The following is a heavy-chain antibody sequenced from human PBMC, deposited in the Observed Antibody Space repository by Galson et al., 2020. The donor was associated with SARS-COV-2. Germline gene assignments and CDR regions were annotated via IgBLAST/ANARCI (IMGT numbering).Heavy chain of an antibody. CDR2: INPSGDIT. CDR3: AREWGNNNSSFFDY. J-gene: IGHJ4*02. V-gene: IGHV1-46*04. CDR1: GYTFISFY. D-gene: IGHD1-20*01. Sequence: ASVKVSCKASGYTFISFYIHWVRQAPGQGLEWMGVINPSGDITYYAQKLRGRVTVTRDMSTQTVYMELSSLTSEDTAVYYCAREWGNNNSSFFDYWGQGSLVVVSS.